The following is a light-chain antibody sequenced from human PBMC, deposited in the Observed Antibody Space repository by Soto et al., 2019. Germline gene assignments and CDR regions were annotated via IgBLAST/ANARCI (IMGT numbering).Light chain of an antibody. CDR2: SND. V-gene: IGLV1-44*01. Sequence: QSVLTQPPSASGTPGQRVTVSCSGSSSNIASNTVNWYQQLPGTAPKLLIYSNDQRPSGVPDRFSASKSGTSASLAISGRQSEGEGDYYCASWDDSLNGHVFGTGAKVTV. J-gene: IGLJ1*01. CDR3: ASWDDSLNGHV. CDR1: SSNIASNT.